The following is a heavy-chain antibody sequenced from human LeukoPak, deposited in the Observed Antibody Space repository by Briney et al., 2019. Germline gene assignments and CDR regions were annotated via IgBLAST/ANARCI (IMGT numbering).Heavy chain of an antibody. CDR2: ISSSSSTI. CDR3: ARDRDIVVVPAAIPYYFDY. J-gene: IGHJ4*02. D-gene: IGHD2-2*02. V-gene: IGHV3-48*01. Sequence: GGSLRLSCAASGFTFSSYSMNWVRQAPGKGLEWVSYISSSSSTIYYADSVKGRFTISRDNAKNSLYLQMNSLRAEDTAVYCCARDRDIVVVPAAIPYYFDYWGQGTLVTVSS. CDR1: GFTFSSYS.